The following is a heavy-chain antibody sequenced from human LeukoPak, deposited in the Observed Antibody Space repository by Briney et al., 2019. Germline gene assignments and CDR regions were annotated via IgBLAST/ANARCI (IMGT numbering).Heavy chain of an antibody. D-gene: IGHD1-14*01. J-gene: IGHJ4*02. CDR3: ANIFPNHFDY. CDR2: IYYSGST. CDR1: GGSISSYY. V-gene: IGHV4-59*04. Sequence: PSETLSLTCTVSGGSISSYYWSWIRQPPGKGLEWIGYIYYSGSTYYNPSLKSRVTISVDTSKNQFSLKLSSVTAADTAVYYCANIFPNHFDYWGQGTLVTVSS.